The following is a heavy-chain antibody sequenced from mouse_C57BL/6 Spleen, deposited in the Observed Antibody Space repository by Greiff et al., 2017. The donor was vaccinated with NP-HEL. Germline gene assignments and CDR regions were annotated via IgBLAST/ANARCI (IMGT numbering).Heavy chain of an antibody. J-gene: IGHJ2*01. CDR2: IYPGDGDT. Sequence: QVQLKQSGAELVKPGASVKISCKASGYAFSSYWMNWVKQRPGKGLEWIGQIYPGDGDTNYNGKFKGKATLTADKSSSTAYMQLSSLTSEDSAVYFCARDYYGSSSLDYWGQGTTLTVSS. V-gene: IGHV1-80*01. D-gene: IGHD1-1*01. CDR1: GYAFSSYW. CDR3: ARDYYGSSSLDY.